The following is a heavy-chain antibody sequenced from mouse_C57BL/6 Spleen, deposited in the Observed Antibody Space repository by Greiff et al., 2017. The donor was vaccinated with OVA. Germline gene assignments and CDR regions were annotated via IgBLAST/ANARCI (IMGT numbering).Heavy chain of an antibody. CDR1: GYTFTSSW. V-gene: IGHV1-50*01. D-gene: IGHD3-3*01. CDR3: ARGAGWFAY. CDR2: IEPSDSYT. J-gene: IGHJ3*01. Sequence: FQLQQPGAELVKPGASVKLSCKASGYTFTSSWMQWVNQRPGQGLEWIGGIEPSDSYTNYNQKFKGKATLTVDTSSSTAYMQLSSLTSEDSAVYYCARGAGWFAYWGQGTLVTVSA.